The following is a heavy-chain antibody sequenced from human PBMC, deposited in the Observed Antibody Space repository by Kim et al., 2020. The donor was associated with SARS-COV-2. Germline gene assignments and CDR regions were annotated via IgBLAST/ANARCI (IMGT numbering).Heavy chain of an antibody. V-gene: IGHV4-59*01. CDR3: SRRAARGYYYYYGMVV. CDR1: GCSISSYY. CDR2: IYYSGST. Sequence: SETLSLTCTVSGCSISSYYWSWLRQPPGKGLEWIGYIYYSGSTNYNPSLKSLVTISVDTSKNQFSLKLSSVTAADTAVSSFSRRAARGYYYYYGMVVLG. D-gene: IGHD6-6*01. J-gene: IGHJ6*02.